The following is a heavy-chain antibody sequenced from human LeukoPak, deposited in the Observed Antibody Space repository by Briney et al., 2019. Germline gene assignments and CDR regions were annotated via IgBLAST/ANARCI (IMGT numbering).Heavy chain of an antibody. J-gene: IGHJ3*02. CDR1: GGSISSGSYY. V-gene: IGHV4-61*01. CDR2: IYYSGST. CDR3: ARHRQYSNDAFDI. Sequence: SQTLSLTCTVSGGSISSGSYYWSWIRQPPGKGLEWIGYIYYSGSTNYNPSLKSRVTISVDTSKNQFSLKLSSVTAADTAVYYCARHRQYSNDAFDIWGQGTMVTVSS. D-gene: IGHD6-6*01.